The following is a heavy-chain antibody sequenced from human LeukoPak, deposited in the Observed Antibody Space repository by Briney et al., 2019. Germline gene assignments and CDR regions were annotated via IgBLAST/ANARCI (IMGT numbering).Heavy chain of an antibody. CDR3: ARTSIYYDSSGYRS. Sequence: SETLSLTCAVYGGSFSGYYWSWIRQPPGKGLEWIGEINHSGSTNYNPSLKSRVTISVDTSKSQFSLKLSSVTAADTAVYYCARTSIYYDSSGYRSWGLGTLVTVSS. V-gene: IGHV4-34*01. CDR1: GGSFSGYY. CDR2: INHSGST. J-gene: IGHJ5*02. D-gene: IGHD3-22*01.